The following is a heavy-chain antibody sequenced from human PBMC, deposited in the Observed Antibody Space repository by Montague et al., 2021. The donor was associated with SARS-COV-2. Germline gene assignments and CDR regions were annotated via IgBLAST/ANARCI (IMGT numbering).Heavy chain of an antibody. CDR1: GGPISSSTYY. V-gene: IGHV4-39*01. CDR3: ARQRRGGLVSTPRFFDY. J-gene: IGHJ4*02. CDR2: IYYSGST. Sequence: SETLSLTCTVSGGPISSSTYYWGWIRQPPGKGLEWIGSIYYSGSTYYNPSLKCRVTISVDTSKNQFSLKLSSVTAADTAVYYCARQRRGGLVSTPRFFDYWGQGTLVTVSS. D-gene: IGHD6-19*01.